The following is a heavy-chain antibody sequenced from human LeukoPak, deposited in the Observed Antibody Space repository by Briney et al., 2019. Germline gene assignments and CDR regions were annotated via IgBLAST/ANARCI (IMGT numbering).Heavy chain of an antibody. D-gene: IGHD3-22*01. CDR1: GGSFSGYY. Sequence: PSETLSLTCAVYGGSFSGYYWSWIRQPPGKGLEWIGEINHSGSTNYNPSLKSRVTISVDTSKNQFSLKLSSVTVADTAVYYCARGEPDYYDSSGYYSGSPNWFDPWGPGTLVTVSS. J-gene: IGHJ5*02. CDR2: INHSGST. CDR3: ARGEPDYYDSSGYYSGSPNWFDP. V-gene: IGHV4-34*01.